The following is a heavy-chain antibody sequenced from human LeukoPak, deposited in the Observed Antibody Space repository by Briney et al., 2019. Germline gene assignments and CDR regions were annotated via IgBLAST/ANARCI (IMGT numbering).Heavy chain of an antibody. CDR1: GFTFSTYW. J-gene: IGHJ3*02. V-gene: IGHV3-7*01. Sequence: GGSLRLSCSASGFTFSTYWMTWVRQAPGKGLEWVANVRQDGGETFYVDSVKGRFTISRDNAKNSLYLQMNSLKAEDTAVYYCARAKSDRTLFDACDIWGQGAMVTVSS. CDR3: ARAKSDRTLFDACDI. CDR2: VRQDGGET. D-gene: IGHD1-14*01.